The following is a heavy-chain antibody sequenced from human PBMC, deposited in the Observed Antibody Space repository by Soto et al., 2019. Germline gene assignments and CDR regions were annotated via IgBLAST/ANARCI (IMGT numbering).Heavy chain of an antibody. Sequence: QVQLQESGPGLVKPSGTLSLTCAVSGGSFTSNNWWTWVRQPPGQGLEWIGGIYRTGSTNYNPSLKSRVTISLDKSENKFSLKVTSLTAADTAVYYCASRDPGTSVDYWGQGTLVTVSS. V-gene: IGHV4-4*02. CDR2: IYRTGST. CDR3: ASRDPGTSVDY. CDR1: GGSFTSNNW. J-gene: IGHJ4*02. D-gene: IGHD1-7*01.